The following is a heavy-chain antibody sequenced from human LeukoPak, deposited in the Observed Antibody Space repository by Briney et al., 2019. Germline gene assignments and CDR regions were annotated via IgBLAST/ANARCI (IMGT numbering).Heavy chain of an antibody. CDR1: GFTFSSYS. J-gene: IGHJ4*02. Sequence: GGSLRLSCAASGFTFSSYSMSWVRQAPGKGLEWVANIKQDGSEKYYVDSVEGRFTISRDNARNSLFLQMNSLRAEDTAVYYCARDGAAFDYWGQGTLVTVSS. D-gene: IGHD4/OR15-4a*01. V-gene: IGHV3-7*01. CDR2: IKQDGSEK. CDR3: ARDGAAFDY.